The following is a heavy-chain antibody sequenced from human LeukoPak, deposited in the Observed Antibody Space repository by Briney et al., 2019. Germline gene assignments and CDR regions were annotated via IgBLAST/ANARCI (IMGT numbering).Heavy chain of an antibody. CDR2: ISAYNGNT. V-gene: IGHV1-18*01. CDR3: AREVYGSGSYYNYFDY. Sequence: ASVKVSCKASGYTFTSYGISWVRQAPGQGLEWMGWISAYNGNTNYAQKFQGRVTITTDESTSTAYMELSSLRSEDTAVYYCAREVYGSGSYYNYFDYWGQGTLVTVSS. J-gene: IGHJ4*02. D-gene: IGHD3-10*01. CDR1: GYTFTSYG.